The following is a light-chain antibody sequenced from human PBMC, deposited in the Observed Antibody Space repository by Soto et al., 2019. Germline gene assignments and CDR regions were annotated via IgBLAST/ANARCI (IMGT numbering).Light chain of an antibody. CDR3: SSYTTTDPYV. CDR1: SSDVGAYDY. V-gene: IGLV2-14*01. CDR2: EVS. J-gene: IGLJ1*01. Sequence: QSVLAQPASVSGSPGQSITISCTATSSDVGAYDYVSWYQQHPGKAPKYLIYEVSNRPSGVSDRFSGSKSGTTASLTISGLQAEEEADYYCSSYTTTDPYVFGTGTKVTVL.